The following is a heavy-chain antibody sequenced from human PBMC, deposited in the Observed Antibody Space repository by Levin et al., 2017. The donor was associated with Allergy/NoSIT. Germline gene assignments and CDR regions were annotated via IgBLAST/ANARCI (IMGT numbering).Heavy chain of an antibody. CDR3: ARGAAYGYGHDWYFDL. D-gene: IGHD5-18*01. Sequence: QAGGSLRLSCGTSGFPFSSYEMNWVRQAPGKGLEWVSYISSPGNTVHYADSVKGRFTISRDNANNSLYLQMNSLRAEDTAVYFCARGAAYGYGHDWYFDLWGRGTLVTVSS. V-gene: IGHV3-48*03. CDR2: ISSPGNTV. CDR1: GFPFSSYE. J-gene: IGHJ2*01.